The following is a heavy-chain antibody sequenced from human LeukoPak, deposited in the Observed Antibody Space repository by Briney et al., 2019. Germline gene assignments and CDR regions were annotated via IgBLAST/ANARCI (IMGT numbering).Heavy chain of an antibody. CDR1: GFTFSSYA. J-gene: IGHJ5*02. Sequence: GGSLRLSCAASGFTFSSYAMSWVRQAPGKGLEWVSAISGSGGSTYYADSVKGRFTISRDNSKNTLYLQMNSLRAEDTVVYYCAKRPSSSWPNNWFDPWGQGTLVTVSS. D-gene: IGHD6-13*01. CDR3: AKRPSSSWPNNWFDP. CDR2: ISGSGGST. V-gene: IGHV3-23*01.